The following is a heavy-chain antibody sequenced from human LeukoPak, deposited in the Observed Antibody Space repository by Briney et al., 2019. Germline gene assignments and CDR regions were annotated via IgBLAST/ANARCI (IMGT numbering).Heavy chain of an antibody. J-gene: IGHJ4*02. Sequence: GRSLRLSCAASGFTFSSYGMHWVRQAPGKGLEWVAVISYDGSNKYYADSVKGRFTISRDNSKNTLYLQMNSLRAEDTAVYYCASNPFGQQLASDYWGQGTLVTVSS. CDR2: ISYDGSNK. D-gene: IGHD6-13*01. V-gene: IGHV3-30*03. CDR3: ASNPFGQQLASDY. CDR1: GFTFSSYG.